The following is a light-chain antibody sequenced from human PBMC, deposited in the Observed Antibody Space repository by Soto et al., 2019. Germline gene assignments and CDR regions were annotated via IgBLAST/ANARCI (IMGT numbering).Light chain of an antibody. V-gene: IGKV3-11*01. CDR3: QQRNVWPPIT. J-gene: IGKJ5*01. Sequence: IVLTQSPATLSFSPGERATLSCRASQSIHTSLAWYQQKSGKPPRLVIYDSTLRANGVPDRFVGSRSGTELTLTINSLATEDFAAYYCQQRNVWPPITFGQGTRLEIK. CDR1: QSIHTS. CDR2: DST.